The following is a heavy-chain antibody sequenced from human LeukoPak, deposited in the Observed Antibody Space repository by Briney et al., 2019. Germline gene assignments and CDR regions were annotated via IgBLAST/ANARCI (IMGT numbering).Heavy chain of an antibody. D-gene: IGHD1-26*01. CDR2: IRYDGSNK. CDR1: GFTFSSYG. V-gene: IGHV3-30*02. J-gene: IGHJ6*03. CDR3: AKLSGSSWHYYYYYMDV. Sequence: GGSLRLSCAASGFTFSSYGMHWVRQAPGKGLEWVAFIRYDGSNKYYADSVKGRFTISRDNSKNTLYLQMNSLRAEDTAVYYCAKLSGSSWHYYYYYMDVWGKGTTVTVSS.